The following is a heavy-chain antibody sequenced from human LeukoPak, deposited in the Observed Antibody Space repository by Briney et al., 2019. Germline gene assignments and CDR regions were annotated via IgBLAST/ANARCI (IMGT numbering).Heavy chain of an antibody. CDR2: ISAYNGNT. Sequence: ASVKVSCKASGYTFTSYGISWVRQAPGQGLEWMGWISAYNGNTNYAQKFQGRVTITADESTSTAYMELSSLRSEDTAVYYCARVILGYDYVWGSYRYMGGLYYWGQGTLVTVSS. V-gene: IGHV1-18*01. CDR1: GYTFTSYG. D-gene: IGHD3-16*02. CDR3: ARVILGYDYVWGSYRYMGGLYY. J-gene: IGHJ4*02.